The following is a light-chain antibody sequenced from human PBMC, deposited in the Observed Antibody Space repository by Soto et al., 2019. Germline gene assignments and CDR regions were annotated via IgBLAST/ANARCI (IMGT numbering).Light chain of an antibody. Sequence: DLQMTQSPSTLSASVGDRVTITCRASQSISIWLAWYQQKPGKAPKLLIYKASSLDSGVPSRFSGSGSGTEFTLTISSLQPDDFATYYCQQYDNYWTFGQGTKVEIK. CDR1: QSISIW. CDR3: QQYDNYWT. V-gene: IGKV1-5*03. CDR2: KAS. J-gene: IGKJ1*01.